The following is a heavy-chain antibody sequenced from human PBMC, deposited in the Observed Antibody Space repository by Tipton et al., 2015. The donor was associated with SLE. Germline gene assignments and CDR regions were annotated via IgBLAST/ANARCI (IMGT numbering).Heavy chain of an antibody. J-gene: IGHJ4*02. Sequence: SLRLSCAASGFTFSSYAMSWVRQAPGKGLEWVSAISGSGGSTYYADSVKGRFTISRDNSKNTLYLQMNSLRAEDTAVYYCATPQRDYIWGSYGYWGQGTLVTVSS. CDR1: GFTFSSYA. CDR3: ATPQRDYIWGSYGY. D-gene: IGHD3-16*01. V-gene: IGHV3-23*01. CDR2: ISGSGGST.